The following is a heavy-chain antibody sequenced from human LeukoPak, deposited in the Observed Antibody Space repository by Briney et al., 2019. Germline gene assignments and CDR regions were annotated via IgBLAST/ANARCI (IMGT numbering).Heavy chain of an antibody. D-gene: IGHD6-19*01. Sequence: GGSLRLSCAASGFTFSGYEMNWVRQAPGKGLEWVSYISSSGNTTYNADSVKGRFSITRDNAKNSLYLQMNSLRAEDTAVYYCARDGGSAWFLDYWGQGTLVTVSS. CDR2: ISSSGNTT. V-gene: IGHV3-48*03. J-gene: IGHJ4*02. CDR3: ARDGGSAWFLDY. CDR1: GFTFSGYE.